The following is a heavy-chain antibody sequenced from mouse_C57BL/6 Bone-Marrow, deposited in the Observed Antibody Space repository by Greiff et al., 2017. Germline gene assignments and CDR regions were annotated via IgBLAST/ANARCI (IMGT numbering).Heavy chain of an antibody. CDR3: AIRVITTRDYFDY. J-gene: IGHJ2*01. Sequence: QVQLQQPGAELVKPGASVKVSCKASGYTFTSSWMHLVQQRPGQGLEWIGRIHPSDSDPNYNQKFKGTATLTVEKSSSTAYRQLSSMTSEDSAVDYCAIRVITTRDYFDYWGKGTTLTVSS. D-gene: IGHD1-1*01. CDR1: GYTFTSSW. V-gene: IGHV1-74*01. CDR2: IHPSDSDP.